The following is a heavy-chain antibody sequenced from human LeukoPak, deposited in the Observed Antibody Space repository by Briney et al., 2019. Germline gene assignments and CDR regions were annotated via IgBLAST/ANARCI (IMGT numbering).Heavy chain of an antibody. Sequence: PGGSLRLSCAASGFTFSNAWMSWVRQAPGKGLEWVGRTKSKTDGGTTDYAAPVKGRFTISRDDSKNTLYLQMNSLKTEDTAVYYCTTDSNPSGYYYYYGMDVWGQGTTVTVSS. D-gene: IGHD4-11*01. CDR2: TKSKTDGGTT. CDR1: GFTFSNAW. J-gene: IGHJ6*02. CDR3: TTDSNPSGYYYYYGMDV. V-gene: IGHV3-15*01.